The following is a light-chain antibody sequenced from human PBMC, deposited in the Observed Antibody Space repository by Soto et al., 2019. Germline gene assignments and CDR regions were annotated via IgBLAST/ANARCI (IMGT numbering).Light chain of an antibody. V-gene: IGKV1-39*01. J-gene: IGKJ5*01. CDR3: QQGSTTPIT. CDR2: SAF. CDR1: QNIGSF. Sequence: DIPMTQTNSSLSASIGDRVTITCRASQNIGSFLNWYQQKPGEAPRLLVYSAFRIQSGVPSRFNASGSGTDFTLSISSLQPEDFSTYYCQQGSTTPITCGLGTRLEIK.